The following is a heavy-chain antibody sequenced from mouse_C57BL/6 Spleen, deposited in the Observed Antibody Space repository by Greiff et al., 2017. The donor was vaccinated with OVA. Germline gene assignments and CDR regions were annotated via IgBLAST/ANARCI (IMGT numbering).Heavy chain of an antibody. CDR3: ERVIYYDYDGYAMDY. D-gene: IGHD2-4*01. Sequence: EVKVEESGGGLVQPGGSLKLSCAASGFTFSDYYMYWVRQTPEKRLEWVAYISNGGGSTYYPDTVKGRFTISRDNAKNTLYLQMSRLKSEDTAMYYCERVIYYDYDGYAMDYWGQGTSVTVSS. CDR1: GFTFSDYY. CDR2: ISNGGGST. V-gene: IGHV5-12*01. J-gene: IGHJ4*01.